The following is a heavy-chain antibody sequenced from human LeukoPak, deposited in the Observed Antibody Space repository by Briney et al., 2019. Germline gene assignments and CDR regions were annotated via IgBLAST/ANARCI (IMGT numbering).Heavy chain of an antibody. CDR2: ISSTSSHT. Sequence: PGGSLRLSCAASGFTFSDSYMSWIRQAAGKGLEWISYISSTSSHTNYADSVKGRFTIPRDNAKRSLYLQMNSLRAEDTAVYYCARGSARWFDPWGQGTLVTVSS. J-gene: IGHJ5*02. CDR1: GFTFSDSY. CDR3: ARGSARWFDP. V-gene: IGHV3-11*05.